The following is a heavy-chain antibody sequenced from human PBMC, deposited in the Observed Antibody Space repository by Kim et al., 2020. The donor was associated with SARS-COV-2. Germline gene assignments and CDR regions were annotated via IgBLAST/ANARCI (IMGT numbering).Heavy chain of an antibody. V-gene: IGHV7-4-1*02. Sequence: ASVKVSCKASGYTFTSYAMNWVRQAPGQGLEWMGWINTNTGNPTYAQGFTGRFVFSLDTSVSKAYLQISSLKAEDTAVYYCASVAYCSSTSCRGGYYYYYMDVWGKGTTVTVSS. CDR1: GYTFTSYA. CDR3: ASVAYCSSTSCRGGYYYYYMDV. D-gene: IGHD2-2*01. J-gene: IGHJ6*03. CDR2: INTNTGNP.